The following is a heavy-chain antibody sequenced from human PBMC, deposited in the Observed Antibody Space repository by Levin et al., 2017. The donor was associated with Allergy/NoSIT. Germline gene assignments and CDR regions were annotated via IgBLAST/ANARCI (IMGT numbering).Heavy chain of an antibody. CDR2: INPNSGGT. J-gene: IGHJ5*02. CDR3: ARDPTHYNGVSGYYVDWFDP. D-gene: IGHD3-22*01. V-gene: IGHV1-2*02. CDR1: GYTFTDYY. Sequence: ASVKVSCKASGYTFTDYYIHWVRQAPGQGLEWMGWINPNSGGTKYAQKFQGRVTMTRDTSISTAYMELTRLRSDDTAVYSCARDPTHYNGVSGYYVDWFDPWGQGALVTISS.